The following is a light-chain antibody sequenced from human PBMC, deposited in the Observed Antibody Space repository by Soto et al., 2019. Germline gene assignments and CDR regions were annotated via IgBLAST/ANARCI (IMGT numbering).Light chain of an antibody. CDR2: DVN. V-gene: IGLV2-14*01. Sequence: QSALTQPASVSGSPGQSITISCTGTSSDVGRYNFVSWYQQHPGKAPKLMISDVNHRPSGVSNRFSGSKSGNTASLTISGLQAEDEADYYCFSYTTSNTWVFGGGTKLTVL. CDR1: SSDVGRYNF. J-gene: IGLJ3*02. CDR3: FSYTTSNTWV.